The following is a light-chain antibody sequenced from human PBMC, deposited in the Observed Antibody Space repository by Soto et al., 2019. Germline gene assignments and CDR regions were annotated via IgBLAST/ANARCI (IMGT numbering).Light chain of an antibody. CDR2: GVS. Sequence: DIQLTQSPSFLSASVRDRATITCRASQVLSSYLAWYQQKPGKAPKLLIYGVSTLQSGLPSRFSGSGSGTEHSLTISRLQPEDFASYYWQQLNTYPLTFGGGTKVEIK. CDR3: QQLNTYPLT. J-gene: IGKJ4*01. V-gene: IGKV1-9*01. CDR1: QVLSSY.